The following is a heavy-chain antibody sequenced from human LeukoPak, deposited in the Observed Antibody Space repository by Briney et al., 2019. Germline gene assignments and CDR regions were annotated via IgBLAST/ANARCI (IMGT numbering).Heavy chain of an antibody. CDR2: IYYSGST. V-gene: IGHV4-39*07. CDR3: ARAIVVVTPPGGWFDP. CDR1: GGSISSSSYY. Sequence: SETLSLTRTISGGSISSSSYYWGWIRQPPGKGLEWIGSIYYSGSTYYNPSLKSRVTISVDTSKNQFSLKLSSVTAADTAVYYCARAIVVVTPPGGWFDPWGQGTLVTVSS. D-gene: IGHD2-21*02. J-gene: IGHJ5*02.